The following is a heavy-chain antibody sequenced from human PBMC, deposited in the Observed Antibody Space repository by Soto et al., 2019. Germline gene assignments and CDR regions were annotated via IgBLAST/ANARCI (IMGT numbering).Heavy chain of an antibody. J-gene: IGHJ4*02. Sequence: ESGGGVVQPGRSLRLSCAGSGFTFSNYGLHWVRQAPGKGLDWVSFISFDGSHKYYADSVKGRFTISRDNSNNMLYLQMDSLTTEDTAVYYCAKDGAPRYCSRSSCHPAGAYWGQGTLVTVSS. CDR1: GFTFSNYG. CDR3: AKDGAPRYCSRSSCHPAGAY. CDR2: ISFDGSHK. D-gene: IGHD2-15*01. V-gene: IGHV3-30*18.